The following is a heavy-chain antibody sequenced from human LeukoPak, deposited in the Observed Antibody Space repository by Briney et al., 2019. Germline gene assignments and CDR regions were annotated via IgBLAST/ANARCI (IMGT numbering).Heavy chain of an antibody. CDR3: ARARSGDYCSAGSCPYYYYMDV. CDR2: FYYSGST. V-gene: IGHV4-31*03. D-gene: IGHD2-15*01. CDR1: GVSITSGDYY. J-gene: IGHJ6*03. Sequence: SETLSLTCTVSGVSITSGDYYWSWVRQLPGKGLEWIGFFYYSGSTYHNLSLKSRLTLSVDTSKSQFSLKLSSLTAADTAVYYCARARSGDYCSAGSCPYYYYMDVWGRGTPVTVSS.